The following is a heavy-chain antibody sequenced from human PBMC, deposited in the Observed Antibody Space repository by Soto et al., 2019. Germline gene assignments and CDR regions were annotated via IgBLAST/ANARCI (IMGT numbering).Heavy chain of an antibody. CDR2: ISGSGGST. Sequence: GGSLRLSCAASGFTFSIFAMSWVRQSPGKGLEWVSTISGSGGSTYYADAVKGRFSISRDNSMGTLYLQMKSLRVEDTAIYYCAKEVSLGSTVDLGYWGQGTLVTVSS. CDR3: AKEVSLGSTVDLGY. D-gene: IGHD7-27*01. J-gene: IGHJ4*02. CDR1: GFTFSIFA. V-gene: IGHV3-23*01.